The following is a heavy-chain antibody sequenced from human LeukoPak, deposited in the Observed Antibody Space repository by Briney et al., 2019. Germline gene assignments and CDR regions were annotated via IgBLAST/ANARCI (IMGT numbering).Heavy chain of an antibody. V-gene: IGHV1-2*02. Sequence: ASVKVSCKASGYTFTSYDINWVRQAPGQGLEWMGWINPNSGGTNYAQKFQGRVTMTRDTSISTAYMELSRLRSDDTAVYYCARETAYSYGLDYWGQGTLVTVSS. J-gene: IGHJ4*02. CDR3: ARETAYSYGLDY. CDR1: GYTFTSYD. CDR2: INPNSGGT. D-gene: IGHD5-18*01.